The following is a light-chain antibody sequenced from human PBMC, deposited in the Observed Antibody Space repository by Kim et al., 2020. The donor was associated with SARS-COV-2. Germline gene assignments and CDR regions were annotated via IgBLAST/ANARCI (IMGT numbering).Light chain of an antibody. CDR2: GAS. V-gene: IGKV1-39*01. J-gene: IGKJ5*01. CDR1: QNIVNY. CDR3: QQSYSPTQIT. Sequence: SVGDRVIISCRESQNIVNYLNWYQWRPGKAPKLLISGASSLHSGVPSRFSGSGSGTDFTLTISTLLPEDFATYYCQQSYSPTQITFGQGTRLEIK.